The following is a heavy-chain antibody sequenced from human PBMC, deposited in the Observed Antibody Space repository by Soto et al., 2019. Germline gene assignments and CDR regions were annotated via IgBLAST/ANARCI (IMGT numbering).Heavy chain of an antibody. D-gene: IGHD3-3*01. V-gene: IGHV3-21*03. J-gene: IGHJ4*02. CDR1: GFTFGSYS. Sequence: GGSLRLSCAASGFTFGSYSMNWVRQAPGKGLEWVSSISSGSSYIYYAAPVKGRFTISRDDSKNTLYLQMNSLKTEDTAVYYCTTAITIFGVVLYYFDYWGQGTLVTVSS. CDR3: TTAITIFGVVLYYFDY. CDR2: ISSGSSYI.